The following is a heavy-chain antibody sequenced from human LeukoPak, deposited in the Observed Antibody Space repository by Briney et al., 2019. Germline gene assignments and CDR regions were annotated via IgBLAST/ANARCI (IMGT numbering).Heavy chain of an antibody. J-gene: IGHJ4*02. CDR3: AKDMFLRYFDWSSDFDY. CDR1: GFTFDDYA. V-gene: IGHV3-9*01. D-gene: IGHD3-9*01. Sequence: GGSLRLSCATSGFTFDDYAMHWVRQAPGKGLEWVSGINWNSGFIGYADSVKGRFTISRDNAKNSLYLQMNSLRAEDTALYYCAKDMFLRYFDWSSDFDYWGQGTLVTVSS. CDR2: INWNSGFI.